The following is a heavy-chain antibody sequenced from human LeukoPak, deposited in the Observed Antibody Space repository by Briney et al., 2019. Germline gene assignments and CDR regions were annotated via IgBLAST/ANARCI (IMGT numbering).Heavy chain of an antibody. CDR3: ARVSSRELLIH. CDR1: RFTVSSNY. V-gene: IGHV3-66*01. Sequence: GGSLRLSCAASRFTVSSNYMSWVRQAPGKGLEWVSVIYSGGSTYYADSVKGRFTISRDNSKNTLYLQMNSLRAEDTAVYYCARVSSRELLIHWGQGTLVTVSS. J-gene: IGHJ4*02. D-gene: IGHD1-26*01. CDR2: IYSGGST.